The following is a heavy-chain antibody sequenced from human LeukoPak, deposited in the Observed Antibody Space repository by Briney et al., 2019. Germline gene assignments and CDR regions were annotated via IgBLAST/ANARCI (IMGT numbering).Heavy chain of an antibody. J-gene: IGHJ4*02. CDR1: GLTFRTYP. CDR2: ISSSSSYI. Sequence: PGGSLRLSCAASGLTFRTYPMSWVRQAPGKGLEWVSSISSSSSYIYYADSVKGRFTISRDNAKNSLYLQMNSLRAEDTAVYYCARDQYRQNGYFDYWGQGTLVTVSS. V-gene: IGHV3-21*01. CDR3: ARDQYRQNGYFDY. D-gene: IGHD5-12*01.